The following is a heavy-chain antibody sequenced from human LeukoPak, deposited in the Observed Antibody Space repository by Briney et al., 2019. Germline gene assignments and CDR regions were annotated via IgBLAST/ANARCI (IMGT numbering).Heavy chain of an antibody. V-gene: IGHV1-2*02. Sequence: ASVKVSCKTSGYTFTGYYMHWVRQAPGQGLEWMGWINPNSGGTNYAQKFQGRVTMTRDMSTSTVYMELSSLRSEDTAVYYCARDRLGSFYYMDVWGTGTTVTVSS. CDR1: GYTFTGYY. J-gene: IGHJ6*03. CDR2: INPNSGGT. CDR3: ARDRLGSFYYMDV. D-gene: IGHD2-15*01.